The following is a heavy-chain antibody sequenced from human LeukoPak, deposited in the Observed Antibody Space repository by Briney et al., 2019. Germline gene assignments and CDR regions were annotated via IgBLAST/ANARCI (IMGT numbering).Heavy chain of an antibody. CDR1: GYSFPNYW. V-gene: IGHV5-51*01. J-gene: IGHJ4*02. CDR2: IYPGDSDT. Sequence: GESLKISCRVSGYSFPNYWIGWVRQKPEKGLEWMAIIYPGDSDTRYSLSFRGQVSISADKSINTAYLQWNSLGTSDTAIYYCARPISASSGGPYFFDYWGQGTLVTVSS. D-gene: IGHD6-6*01. CDR3: ARPISASSGGPYFFDY.